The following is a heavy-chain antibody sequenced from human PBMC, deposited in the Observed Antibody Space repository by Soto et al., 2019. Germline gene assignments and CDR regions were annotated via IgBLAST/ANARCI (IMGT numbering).Heavy chain of an antibody. CDR3: AWQQLTPGPQYYYCQGV. D-gene: IGHD6-13*01. Sequence: SLTISGKGYGYSFTNYWIGWGRPIPGKGQEWMGIIYPGDSDTRYSPSFQGQVTISADKSISTAYLQWSSLKASDTGMYYFAWQQLTPGPQYYYCQGVWGKGNTGTGSS. CDR2: IYPGDSDT. CDR1: GYSFTNYW. J-gene: IGHJ6*03. V-gene: IGHV5-51*01.